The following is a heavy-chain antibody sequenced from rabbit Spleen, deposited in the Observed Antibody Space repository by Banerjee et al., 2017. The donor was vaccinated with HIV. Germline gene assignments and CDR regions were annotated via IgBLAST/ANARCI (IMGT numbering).Heavy chain of an antibody. Sequence: QSLEESGGRLVTPGGSLTLSCKASGIDLMSIAMSWVRQAPGKGLEWIGDIYPVFGITNYANWVKGRFTISSDNAQNTVDLQMNSLTPADTATYFCARNANGGWDLWGPGTLVTVS. J-gene: IGHJ4*01. D-gene: IGHD4-1*01. V-gene: IGHV1S64*01. CDR2: IYPVFGIT. CDR3: ARNANGGWDL. CDR1: GIDLMSIA.